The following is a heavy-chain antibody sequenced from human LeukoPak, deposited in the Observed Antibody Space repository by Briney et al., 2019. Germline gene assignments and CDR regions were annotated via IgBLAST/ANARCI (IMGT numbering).Heavy chain of an antibody. CDR3: ARRAEGDYCGSGSWVDY. CDR2: IYPGDSDT. D-gene: IGHD3-10*01. V-gene: IGHV5-51*01. Sequence: GESLKISCKGSGYSFTSYWIGWVRQMPGKGLEWMGIIYPGDSDTRYSPSFQGQVTISADKSISTAYLQWSSLKASDTAMYYCARRAEGDYCGSGSWVDYWGQGTLVTVSS. CDR1: GYSFTSYW. J-gene: IGHJ4*02.